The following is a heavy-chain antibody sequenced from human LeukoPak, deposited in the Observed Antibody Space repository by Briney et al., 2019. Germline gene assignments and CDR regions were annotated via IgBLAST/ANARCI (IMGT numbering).Heavy chain of an antibody. J-gene: IGHJ4*02. D-gene: IGHD6-13*01. CDR3: ARAGSSSWFDY. V-gene: IGHV4-61*02. CDR2: IYISGST. CDR1: GGSISSGSYY. Sequence: PSETLSLTCTVSGGSISSGSYYWSWIRQPAGKGLEWIGRIYISGSTNYNPSLKSRVTISVDTSKNQFSLKLSSVTAADTAVYYCARAGSSSWFDYWGQGTLVTVSS.